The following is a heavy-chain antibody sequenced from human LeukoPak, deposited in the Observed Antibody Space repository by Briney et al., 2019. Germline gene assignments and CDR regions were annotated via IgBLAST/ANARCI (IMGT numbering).Heavy chain of an antibody. CDR2: ISGSGDTT. V-gene: IGHV3-23*01. J-gene: IGHJ4*02. CDR3: AKGHSAHGTGFDY. Sequence: GGSLRLSCAASGLTFSRFAMSWVRQAPGKGLEWFSTISGSGDTTYYADSVKGRFTISRDNIKNTLYVQMNSLRVEDTALYYCAKGHSAHGTGFDYWGQGTLVIVSS. D-gene: IGHD1-1*01. CDR1: GLTFSRFA.